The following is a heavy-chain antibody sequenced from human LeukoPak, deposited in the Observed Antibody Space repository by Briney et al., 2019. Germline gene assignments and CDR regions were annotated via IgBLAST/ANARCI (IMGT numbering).Heavy chain of an antibody. V-gene: IGHV4-30-4*01. CDR2: IFYSGRT. Sequence: SETLSLTCSVSGGSISSGDYYWSWFRQPPGKDLEWFGFIFYSGRTDFNPSLKSRVTISLGTSENQFSLRLSSVTDADTAVYYCARGLWLKYYFDYWAWEPWSPSPQ. CDR1: GGSISSGDYY. J-gene: IGHJ4*02. D-gene: IGHD6-19*01. CDR3: ARGLWLKYYFDY.